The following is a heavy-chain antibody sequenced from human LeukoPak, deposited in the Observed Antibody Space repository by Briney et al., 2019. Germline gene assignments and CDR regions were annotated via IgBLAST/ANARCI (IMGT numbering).Heavy chain of an antibody. J-gene: IGHJ4*02. V-gene: IGHV4-4*07. CDR3: ARVPGGATWHIDY. CDR2: IYSGST. Sequence: PSETLSLTCTVSGGSISTYYWNWIRQPAGKGLEWIGRIYSGSTNYNPSLKNRVTMSVDTSKNQFSLKLSSVTAADTAIYYCARVPGGATWHIDYWGQGTLVTVSS. D-gene: IGHD3-16*01. CDR1: GGSISTYY.